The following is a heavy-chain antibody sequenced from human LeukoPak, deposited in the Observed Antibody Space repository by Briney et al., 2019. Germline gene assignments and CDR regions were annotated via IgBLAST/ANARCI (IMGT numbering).Heavy chain of an antibody. CDR1: GFTFSSYG. Sequence: GGSLRLSCAASGFTFSSYGMHWVRQAPGKGLGWVAVIWYDGSNKYYADSVKGRFTISRDNSKNTLYLQMNSLRAEGTAVYYCARDPSDSSSWYGDAFDIWGQGTMVTVSS. J-gene: IGHJ3*02. CDR3: ARDPSDSSSWYGDAFDI. D-gene: IGHD6-13*01. CDR2: IWYDGSNK. V-gene: IGHV3-33*01.